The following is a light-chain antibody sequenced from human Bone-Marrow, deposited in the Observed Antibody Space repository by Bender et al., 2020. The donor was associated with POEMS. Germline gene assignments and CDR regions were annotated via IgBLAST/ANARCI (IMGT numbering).Light chain of an antibody. CDR3: AAWDDSLSGLG. V-gene: IGLV1-44*01. J-gene: IGLJ3*02. CDR1: RSNIGSNT. Sequence: QSVLTQPPSASGTPGQRVTISCSGSRSNIGSNTVIWYQQFPGSAPKLLIYSSDLRASGVPDRFSAFKSGTSASLAISGLQSGDEADYYCAAWDDSLSGLGFGGGTKVTVL. CDR2: SSD.